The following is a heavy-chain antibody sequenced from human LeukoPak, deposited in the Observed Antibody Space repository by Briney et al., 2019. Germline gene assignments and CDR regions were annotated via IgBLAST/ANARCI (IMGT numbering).Heavy chain of an antibody. V-gene: IGHV4-4*02. CDR1: GGSISSSDW. D-gene: IGHD3-22*01. CDR3: ARVRGDYDSSGYYSDY. CDR2: IYHSGST. J-gene: IGHJ4*02. Sequence: SETLSLTCAVSGGSISSSDWWSWVRQPPGKGLEWIGEIYHSGSTNYNPSLKSRVTISVDKSKNQFSLKLSSVTAADTAVYYCARVRGDYDSSGYYSDYWGQGTLVTVSS.